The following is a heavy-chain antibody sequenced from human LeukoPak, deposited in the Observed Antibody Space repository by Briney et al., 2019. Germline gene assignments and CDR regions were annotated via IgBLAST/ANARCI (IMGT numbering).Heavy chain of an antibody. J-gene: IGHJ4*02. CDR2: ISSSSSTI. V-gene: IGHV3-48*02. D-gene: IGHD5-24*01. CDR1: GVTFSTYS. Sequence: PGGSLRLSCTASGVTFSTYSMNWVRQAPGKGLEWVSYISSSSSTIYYADSVKGRFTISRDNAKNSLYLQMNSLRDEDTAVYYCARASFQRWLQLGGDWGQGALVTVSS. CDR3: ARASFQRWLQLGGD.